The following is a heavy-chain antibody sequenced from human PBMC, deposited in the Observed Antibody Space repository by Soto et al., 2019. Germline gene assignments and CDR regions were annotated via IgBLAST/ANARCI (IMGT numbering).Heavy chain of an antibody. CDR3: ARPSQPGYCSGGSCYGAYDAFDI. D-gene: IGHD2-15*01. Sequence: GASVKVSCKASGYTFTSYAMHWVRQAPGQRLEWMGWINAGNGNTKYSQKFQGRVTITRDTSASTAYMELSSLRSEDTAVYYCARPSQPGYCSGGSCYGAYDAFDIWGQGTMVTVSS. J-gene: IGHJ3*02. CDR1: GYTFTSYA. V-gene: IGHV1-3*01. CDR2: INAGNGNT.